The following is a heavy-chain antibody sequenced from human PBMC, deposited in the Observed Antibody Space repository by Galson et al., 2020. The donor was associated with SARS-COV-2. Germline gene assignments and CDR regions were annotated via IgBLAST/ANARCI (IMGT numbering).Heavy chain of an antibody. CDR1: GFAFSDSS. J-gene: IGHJ4*02. CDR2: VSGGDTYT. V-gene: IGHV3-11*03. Sequence: KIGESLKISCVASGFAFSDSSITWIRQAPGKGMEWVSSVSGGDTYTTYADSVRGRFTISRDNAKNSLYLQMNSLRVEDTAIYYCARQGSKEYFDYWGQGILVTVSS. CDR3: ARQGSKEYFDY.